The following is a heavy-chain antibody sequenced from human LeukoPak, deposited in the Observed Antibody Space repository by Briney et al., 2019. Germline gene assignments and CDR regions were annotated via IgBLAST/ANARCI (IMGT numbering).Heavy chain of an antibody. Sequence: GGSLRLSCAASGFTFDDYGMSWVRQTPGKGLEWVSAINWNGGSTDYADSVKGRFTISRDNAKNSLYLQMNSLRAEDTAVYYCARDLAPYCSGGRCSTFDSWGQGTLVTVSS. J-gene: IGHJ4*02. D-gene: IGHD2-15*01. CDR1: GFTFDDYG. V-gene: IGHV3-20*04. CDR3: ARDLAPYCSGGRCSTFDS. CDR2: INWNGGST.